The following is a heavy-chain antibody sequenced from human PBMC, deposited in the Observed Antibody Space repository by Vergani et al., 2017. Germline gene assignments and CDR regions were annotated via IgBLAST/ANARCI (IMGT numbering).Heavy chain of an antibody. D-gene: IGHD3-9*01. CDR2: IIPIFGTA. CDR1: GGTFSSYA. J-gene: IGHJ5*02. Sequence: QVQLVQSGAEVKKPGSSVKVSCKASGGTFSSYAISWVRQAPGQGLEWMGGIIPIFGTANYAQKFQGRVTITADESTSTAYMELSSLRSEDTAVYYCARDKNILTGYRAQRIGSFDPWGQGTLVTVSS. V-gene: IGHV1-69*01. CDR3: ARDKNILTGYRAQRIGSFDP.